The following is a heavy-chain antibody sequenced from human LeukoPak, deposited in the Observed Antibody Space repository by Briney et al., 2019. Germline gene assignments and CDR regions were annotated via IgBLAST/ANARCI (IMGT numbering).Heavy chain of an antibody. CDR1: GYTFTGYY. D-gene: IGHD6-13*01. CDR2: ISAYNGNT. V-gene: IGHV1-18*04. Sequence: ASVKVSCKASGYTFTGYYMHWVRQAPGQGLEWMGWISAYNGNTNYAQKLQGRVTMTTDTSTSTAYMELRSLRSDDTAVYYCARGGRGSSWYGVPDYWGQGTLVTVSS. J-gene: IGHJ4*02. CDR3: ARGGRGSSWYGVPDY.